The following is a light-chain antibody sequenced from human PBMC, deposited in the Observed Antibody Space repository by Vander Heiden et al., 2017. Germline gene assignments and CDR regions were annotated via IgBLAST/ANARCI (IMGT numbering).Light chain of an antibody. Sequence: DSVMTQSPVSLPVSLVARATINCKPSQSVSYNSVSKNYLAWYQQKQGQPPKLLMYWVSTRESGVPDRFSGSGSGTDFTLTISSLQAEDVAVYYCQQHDTIPYTFGQGTKLEIK. V-gene: IGKV4-1*01. CDR1: QSVSYNSVSKNY. J-gene: IGKJ2*01. CDR2: WVS. CDR3: QQHDTIPYT.